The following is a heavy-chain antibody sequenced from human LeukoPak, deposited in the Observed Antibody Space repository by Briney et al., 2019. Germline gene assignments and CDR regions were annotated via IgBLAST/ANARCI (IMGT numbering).Heavy chain of an antibody. CDR3: AKDCQPSYSSSWYQPGN. Sequence: GGSLRLSCAASGFTFSSYGMHWVRQAPGKGLEWVAFIRYDGSNKYYADSVRGRFTISRDNSKNTLYLQMNSLRAEDTAVYYCAKDCQPSYSSSWYQPGNWGQGTLVTVSS. D-gene: IGHD6-13*01. CDR2: IRYDGSNK. J-gene: IGHJ4*02. V-gene: IGHV3-30*02. CDR1: GFTFSSYG.